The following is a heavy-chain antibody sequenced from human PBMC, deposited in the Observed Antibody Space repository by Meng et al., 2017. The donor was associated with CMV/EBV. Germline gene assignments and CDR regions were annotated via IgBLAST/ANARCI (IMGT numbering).Heavy chain of an antibody. D-gene: IGHD2-15*01. Sequence: GESLKISCAASGFTFSSYAMHWVRQAPGKGLEWVAVISYDGSNKYYADSVKGRFTISRDNSKNTLYLQMNSLRAEDTAVYYCARDLEYCSGGSCSPRRSWFDPWGQGTLVTVSS. CDR3: ARDLEYCSGGSCSPRRSWFDP. CDR1: GFTFSSYA. J-gene: IGHJ5*02. CDR2: ISYDGSNK. V-gene: IGHV3-30-3*01.